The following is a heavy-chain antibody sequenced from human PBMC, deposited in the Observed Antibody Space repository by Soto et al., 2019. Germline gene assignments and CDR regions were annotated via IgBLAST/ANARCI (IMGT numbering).Heavy chain of an antibody. J-gene: IGHJ6*02. CDR1: GFTFSNYV. D-gene: IGHD1-26*01. CDR3: ASDLVGASDSYGLDV. Sequence: LRVSCAASGFTFSNYVMHWVRQAPGKGLEWVAIIWHDGNNKYYADSVRGRFIISRDNSKNRLYLQMNSLRAEDTAVYYCASDLVGASDSYGLDVWGQGTPVTVSS. V-gene: IGHV3-33*01. CDR2: IWHDGNNK.